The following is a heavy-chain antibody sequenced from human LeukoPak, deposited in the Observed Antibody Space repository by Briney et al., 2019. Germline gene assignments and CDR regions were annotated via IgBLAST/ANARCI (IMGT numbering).Heavy chain of an antibody. CDR2: NKSKTDGGTT. J-gene: IGHJ4*02. Sequence: GGSLRLSCSASGFTFSNAWMSWVRQATGKGLECVGRNKSKTDGGTTDHDAPVKGRFTISRDASKNTLYLQMNSLKTEDTAVYYCTTDQRGQNDYWGQGTLVTVSS. CDR3: TTDQRGQNDY. D-gene: IGHD5-24*01. CDR1: GFTFSNAW. V-gene: IGHV3-15*01.